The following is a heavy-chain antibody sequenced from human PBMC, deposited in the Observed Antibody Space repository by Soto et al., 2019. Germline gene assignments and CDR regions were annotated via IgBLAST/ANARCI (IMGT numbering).Heavy chain of an antibody. Sequence: PGGSLRLSCAASGFTFSSYGMHWVRQAPGKGLEWVAVISYDGSNKYYAGSVKGRFTISRDNSKNTLYLQMNSLRAEDTAVYYCAKEGEYYYDSSGYVDYWGQGTLVTVSS. V-gene: IGHV3-30*18. CDR1: GFTFSSYG. J-gene: IGHJ4*02. CDR3: AKEGEYYYDSSGYVDY. D-gene: IGHD3-22*01. CDR2: ISYDGSNK.